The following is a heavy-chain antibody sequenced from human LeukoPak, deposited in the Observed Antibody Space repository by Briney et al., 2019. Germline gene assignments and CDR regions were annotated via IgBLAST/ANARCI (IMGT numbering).Heavy chain of an antibody. D-gene: IGHD6-6*01. CDR1: GFTFSSYS. J-gene: IGHJ4*02. Sequence: GGSLRLSCAASGFTFSSYSMNWVRQAPGKGLEWVSYISSSSSTIYYADSVKGRFTISRDNAKNSLYLQMNSLRAEDTAVYYCARDPFLYSSSFSYFDYWGQGTLVTVSS. V-gene: IGHV3-48*01. CDR3: ARDPFLYSSSFSYFDY. CDR2: ISSSSSTI.